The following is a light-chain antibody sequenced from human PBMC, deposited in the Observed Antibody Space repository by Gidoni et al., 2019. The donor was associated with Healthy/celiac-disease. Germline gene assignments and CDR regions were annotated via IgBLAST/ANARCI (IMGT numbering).Light chain of an antibody. V-gene: IGKV3-20*01. Sequence: IVLTQSPGPLSLSPGARATLSCRASQSVSSSYVAWYQQKPGQAPRLLIYGASSRATGIPDRFSGSGSGTDFTLTISRLEPEDFAVYYCQQYGSSPPRYTFGQGTKLEIK. J-gene: IGKJ2*01. CDR1: QSVSSSY. CDR3: QQYGSSPPRYT. CDR2: GAS.